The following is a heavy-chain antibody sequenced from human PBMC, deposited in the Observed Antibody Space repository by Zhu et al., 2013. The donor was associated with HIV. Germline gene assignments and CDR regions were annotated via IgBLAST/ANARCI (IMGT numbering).Heavy chain of an antibody. V-gene: IGHV1-8*01. CDR3: ARGRAKATVTRFRYFQH. CDR1: GYTFTSYD. Sequence: QVQLVQSGAEVKKPGASVKDSCKASGYTFTSYDINWVRQATGQGLEWMGWMNPNSGNTGYAQKFQGRVTMTRNTSISTAYMELSSLRSEDTAVYYCARGRAKATVTRFRYFQHWGQGTLVTVSS. CDR2: MNPNSGNT. D-gene: IGHD4-17*01. J-gene: IGHJ1*01.